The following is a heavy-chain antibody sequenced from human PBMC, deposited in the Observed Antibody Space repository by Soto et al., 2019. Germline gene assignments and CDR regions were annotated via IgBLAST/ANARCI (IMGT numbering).Heavy chain of an antibody. CDR3: AKDSSAYYDFWSGYYIRPFDY. Sequence: EVQLLESGGGLVQPGGSLRLSCAASGFTFSSYAMSWVRQAPGKGLEWVSAISGSGGSTYYADSVKGRFTISRDNSKNTLYLQMTSLRAEDTAVYYCAKDSSAYYDFWSGYYIRPFDYWGQGTLVTVSS. CDR2: ISGSGGST. D-gene: IGHD3-3*01. V-gene: IGHV3-23*01. J-gene: IGHJ4*02. CDR1: GFTFSSYA.